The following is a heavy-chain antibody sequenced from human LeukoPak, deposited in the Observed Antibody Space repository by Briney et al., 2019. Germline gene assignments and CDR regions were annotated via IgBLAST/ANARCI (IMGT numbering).Heavy chain of an antibody. V-gene: IGHV4-61*05. J-gene: IGHJ4*02. CDR3: ATTTIRLGY. CDR1: GVSISSSNSY. Sequence: SETLSLTCTVSGVSISSSNSYWGWIRQPPGKGLEWIGRIYTSGSTNYNPSLKSRVTMSVDTSKNQFSLKLSSVTAADTAVYYCATTTIRLGYWGQGTLVTVSS. CDR2: IYTSGST. D-gene: IGHD1-26*01.